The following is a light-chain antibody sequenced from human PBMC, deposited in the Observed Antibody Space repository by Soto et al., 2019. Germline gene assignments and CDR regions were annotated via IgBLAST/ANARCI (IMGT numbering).Light chain of an antibody. CDR2: DVS. V-gene: IGKV3-11*01. Sequence: EIVLTQSPATLSLSPGERATLSCRASQNVNNYLAWYQQKPGRAPRLLIYDVSDRATGIPARFSGSGSGTDFTLTISSLEPEDFAVYYCQQRSNWPLTFGGGTKVEIK. CDR1: QNVNNY. J-gene: IGKJ4*01. CDR3: QQRSNWPLT.